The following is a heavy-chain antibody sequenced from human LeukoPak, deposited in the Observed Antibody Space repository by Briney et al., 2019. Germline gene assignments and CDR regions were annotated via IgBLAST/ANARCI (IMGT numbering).Heavy chain of an antibody. CDR3: ARHDIGSWYFGYYMDV. CDR1: GGSISSYY. J-gene: IGHJ6*03. V-gene: IGHV4-59*08. D-gene: IGHD6-13*01. Sequence: PSETLSLTCTVSGGSISSYYWSWIRQPPGKGLEWIGYIYYSGSTNYNPSLKSRVTISVDTSKNQFSLRLSSVTVADTSVYYCARHDIGSWYFGYYMDVWGKGTTVTISS. CDR2: IYYSGST.